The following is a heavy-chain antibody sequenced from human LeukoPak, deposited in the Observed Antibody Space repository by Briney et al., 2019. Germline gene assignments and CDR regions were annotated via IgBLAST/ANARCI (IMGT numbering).Heavy chain of an antibody. J-gene: IGHJ4*02. D-gene: IGHD6-6*01. CDR3: ARIIAGRLDY. Sequence: SETLSLTCTVSGDSVSKDSWSWIRQAPGKGLEWIGDTYYSGDTNYDPSLKSRVSISVDPSKYHFSLKLSSVTAADTAVYYCARIIAGRLDYWGQGTLVTVSS. CDR1: GDSVSKDS. CDR2: TYYSGDT. V-gene: IGHV4-59*02.